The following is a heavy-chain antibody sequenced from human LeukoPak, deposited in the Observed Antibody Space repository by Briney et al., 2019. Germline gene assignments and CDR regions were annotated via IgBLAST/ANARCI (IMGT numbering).Heavy chain of an antibody. CDR2: IYYSGST. J-gene: IGHJ4*02. Sequence: PSETLSLTCTVSGGSISSSSYYWGWIRQPPGKGLEWIGSIYYSGSTYYNPSLKSRVTISVDTSKNQFSLKLSSVTAADTAVYYCARRRCSSTSCFDSWGQGTLVTVSS. D-gene: IGHD2-2*01. CDR1: GGSISSSSYY. CDR3: ARRRCSSTSCFDS. V-gene: IGHV4-39*01.